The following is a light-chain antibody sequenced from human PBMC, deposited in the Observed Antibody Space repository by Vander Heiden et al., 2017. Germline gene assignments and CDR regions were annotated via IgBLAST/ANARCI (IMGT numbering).Light chain of an antibody. CDR3: ASYAGSDSYV. CDR1: RSDVGVYNY. J-gene: IGLJ1*01. Sequence: QSALTQPPSASGSARQSVTISCTGTRSDVGVYNYVSWYQHHPGKAPKIIIYEVSKRPSGVPARFSGSKSGNTASLTVSGLQAEDEADYYCASYAGSDSYVFGTGTKVTVL. CDR2: EVS. V-gene: IGLV2-8*01.